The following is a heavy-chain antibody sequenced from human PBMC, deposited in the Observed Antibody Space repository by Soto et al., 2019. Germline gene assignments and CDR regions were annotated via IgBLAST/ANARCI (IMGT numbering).Heavy chain of an antibody. D-gene: IGHD3-10*01. CDR1: GGSISSYY. J-gene: IGHJ6*02. Sequence: LSLTCTVSGGSISSYYWSWIRQPAGKGLEWIGRIYTSGSTNYNPSLKSRVTMSVDTSKNQFSLKLSSVTAADTAVYYCARGWVGSGSYYKGYYYGMDVWGQGTTVTVS. CDR3: ARGWVGSGSYYKGYYYGMDV. CDR2: IYTSGST. V-gene: IGHV4-4*07.